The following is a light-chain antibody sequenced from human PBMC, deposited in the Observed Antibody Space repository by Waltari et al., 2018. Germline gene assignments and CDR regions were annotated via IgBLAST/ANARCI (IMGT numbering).Light chain of an antibody. CDR3: MQGTHWPLT. J-gene: IGKJ4*01. V-gene: IGKV2-30*02. CDR2: KVS. Sequence: DVVMTQSPLSLPVTPGQPASISCRSSQSLVHSDGNTYLNWFQQRPGQSPRRLIYKVSNRDSGVPDRFTGSGSGTEFTLEISRVEAEDVGLYYCMQGTHWPLTFGGGTNVEIK. CDR1: QSLVHSDGNTY.